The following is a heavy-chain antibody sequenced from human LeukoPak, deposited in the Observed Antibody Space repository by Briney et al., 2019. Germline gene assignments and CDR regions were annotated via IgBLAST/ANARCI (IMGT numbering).Heavy chain of an antibody. V-gene: IGHV1-58*02. Sequence: SVKVSCKASGFTFTSSARQWVRQARGQRLEWIGWIVVGSGNTNYAQKFQERVTITRDMSTSTAYMELSSLRSEDTAVYYCAASPSLTMIVAYWGQGTLVTVSS. CDR2: IVVGSGNT. D-gene: IGHD3-22*01. J-gene: IGHJ4*02. CDR3: AASPSLTMIVAY. CDR1: GFTFTSSA.